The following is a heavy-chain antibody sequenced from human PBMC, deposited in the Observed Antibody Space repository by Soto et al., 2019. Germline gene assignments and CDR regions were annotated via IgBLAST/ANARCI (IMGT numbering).Heavy chain of an antibody. V-gene: IGHV3-30*18. D-gene: IGHD6-19*01. Sequence: SLILACTTSGVTFSSSAMHLVRQAPGKGLEWVALISHDGTKKYSADSVKGRFTISRDDSKSTLYLQMNNLRAEDTAVYYCAKDYSSGWYDYCDFWGQGTLVTVS. CDR1: GVTFSSSA. CDR2: ISHDGTKK. CDR3: AKDYSSGWYDYCDF. J-gene: IGHJ4*02.